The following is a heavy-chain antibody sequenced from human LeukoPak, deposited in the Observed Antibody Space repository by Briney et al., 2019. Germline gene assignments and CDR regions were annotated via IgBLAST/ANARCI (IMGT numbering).Heavy chain of an antibody. J-gene: IGHJ6*02. CDR3: ARSAAMAYYYYYGLDV. D-gene: IGHD5-18*01. CDR2: IWYDGSKK. CDR1: GFTFGSYA. V-gene: IGHV3-33*01. Sequence: GGSLRLSCEAAGFTFGSYAMHWVRQAPGKGLEWVAIIWYDGSKKYYGDSVEGRFTISRDNSKKTVYLQMSSLRADDTAVYYCARSAAMAYYYYYGLDVWGQGTTVAVS.